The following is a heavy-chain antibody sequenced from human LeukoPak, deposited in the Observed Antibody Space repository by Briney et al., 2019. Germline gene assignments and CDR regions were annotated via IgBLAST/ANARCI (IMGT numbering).Heavy chain of an antibody. J-gene: IGHJ4*02. Sequence: GGSLRLSCEASGFTFSTYGMHWVRQAPGKGLEWVAVISYDGSNKYYTDSVKGRFTISRDNSKNTLYLQMNSLRAEDTAVYYCAKDWATGTFRFDSWGQGTLVTVSS. CDR1: GFTFSTYG. V-gene: IGHV3-30*18. CDR3: AKDWATGTFRFDS. CDR2: ISYDGSNK. D-gene: IGHD1-1*01.